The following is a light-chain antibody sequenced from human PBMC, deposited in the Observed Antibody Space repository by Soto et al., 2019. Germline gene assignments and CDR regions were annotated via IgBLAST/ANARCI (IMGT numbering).Light chain of an antibody. CDR1: FSNIGSNY. CDR3: AAWDDRLSGWV. Sequence: QSVLTQPPSASGTPGQRVTISCSGRFSNIGSNYVYWYQQLPGTAPKLLIFTNDQRTSGVPGRFSGSKSGTSASLAISGLRSEDEADYYCAAWDDRLSGWVFGGGTKVTVL. V-gene: IGLV1-47*02. J-gene: IGLJ3*02. CDR2: TND.